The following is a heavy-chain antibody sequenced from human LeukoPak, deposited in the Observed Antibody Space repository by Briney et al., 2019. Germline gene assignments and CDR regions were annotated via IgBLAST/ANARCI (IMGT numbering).Heavy chain of an antibody. J-gene: IGHJ6*03. CDR3: ARDGRTYYQYYMDV. CDR1: GFTFSSYA. CDR2: FSGSGGST. V-gene: IGHV3-23*01. Sequence: GGSLRLSCAASGFTFSSYAMRWVRQAPGKGLEDISGFSGSGGSTYYADSVKGRFTISRDNAKNSLYLQMNSLRAEDTAVYYCARDGRTYYQYYMDVWGKGTTVTVSS. D-gene: IGHD3/OR15-3a*01.